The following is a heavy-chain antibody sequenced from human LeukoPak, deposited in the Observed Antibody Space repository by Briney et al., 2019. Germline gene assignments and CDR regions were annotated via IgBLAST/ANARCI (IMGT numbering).Heavy chain of an antibody. V-gene: IGHV4-38-2*02. J-gene: IGHJ4*02. D-gene: IGHD4-17*01. CDR3: ARDTIDFGVR. CDR2: IYHSGSS. Sequence: SETLSLTCNVSGSSISSGDYWGWIRQPPGKGLEWIASIYHSGSSYYNPSLRSRVTISVDTSKNQFSLKVRSVTAADTAAYYCARDTIDFGVRWGQGTLVTVSS. CDR1: GSSISSGDY.